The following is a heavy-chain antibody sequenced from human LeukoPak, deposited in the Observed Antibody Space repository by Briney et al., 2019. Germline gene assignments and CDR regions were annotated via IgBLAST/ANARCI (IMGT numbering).Heavy chain of an antibody. J-gene: IGHJ4*02. V-gene: IGHV1-46*01. Sequence: ASVKVSCKASGYTFTSYYMHWVRQAPGQGLEWMAIINPSGGSTSYPQKFQGRVTMTRETSRSTVYMELSSLRSEDTAVYYCARDRCSGGSCYTMDYWGQGTLVTVSS. CDR2: INPSGGST. CDR1: GYTFTSYY. D-gene: IGHD2-15*01. CDR3: ARDRCSGGSCYTMDY.